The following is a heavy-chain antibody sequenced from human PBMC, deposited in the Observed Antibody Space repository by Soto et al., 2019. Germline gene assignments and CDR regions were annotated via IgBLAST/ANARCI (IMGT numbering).Heavy chain of an antibody. Sequence: QVQLVQSGAEVKKPGSSVKVSCKASGGTFSSYAISWVRQAPGQGLEWMGGIIPIFGTANYAQKFQGRVTLTADEATSTAYMELSSLRSEDTAVYYCARGGVAVAGTSAYYFDYWGQGTLVTVSS. CDR2: IIPIFGTA. D-gene: IGHD6-19*01. CDR1: GGTFSSYA. CDR3: ARGGVAVAGTSAYYFDY. J-gene: IGHJ4*02. V-gene: IGHV1-69*12.